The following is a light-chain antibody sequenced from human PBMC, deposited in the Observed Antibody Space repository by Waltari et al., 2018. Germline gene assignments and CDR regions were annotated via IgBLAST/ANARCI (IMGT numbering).Light chain of an antibody. CDR3: LLYMGSGIFV. CDR1: SVSVSTTSY. V-gene: IGLV8-61*01. J-gene: IGLJ3*02. CDR2: KGS. Sequence: QTLVTQEPSLSVSPVGTVTLTCALSSVSVSTTSYACWYPQTPGPAPRTLVYKGSARSSGVPDRFSGSILGNKAALTITGAQADDESDYYCLLYMGSGIFVFGGGTKLTVL.